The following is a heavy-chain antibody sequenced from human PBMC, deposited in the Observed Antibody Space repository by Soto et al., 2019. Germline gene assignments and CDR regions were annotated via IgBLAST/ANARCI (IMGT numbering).Heavy chain of an antibody. D-gene: IGHD3-3*01. Sequence: PGGSLRLSCAASGFTFSSYWMHWVRQAPGKGLVWVSRINSDGSSTSYADSVKGRFTISRDNAKNTLYLQMNSLRAEDTAVYYCARDLITIFGVVITQDYGMDVWGQGTTVTVSS. V-gene: IGHV3-74*01. J-gene: IGHJ6*02. CDR2: INSDGSST. CDR1: GFTFSSYW. CDR3: ARDLITIFGVVITQDYGMDV.